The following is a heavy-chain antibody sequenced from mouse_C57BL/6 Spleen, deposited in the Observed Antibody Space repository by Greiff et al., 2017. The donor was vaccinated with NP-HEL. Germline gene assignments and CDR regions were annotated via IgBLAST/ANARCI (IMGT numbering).Heavy chain of an antibody. D-gene: IGHD2-2*01. Sequence: QVQLQQSGPELVKPGASVKISCKASGYSFSSSWMNWVKQRPGKGLEWIGRIYPGDGDTNYNGKFKGKATLTADKSSSTAYMQLSSLTSEDSAVYFCARSGTMVTVDYWGQGTTLTVSS. J-gene: IGHJ2*01. CDR3: ARSGTMVTVDY. CDR2: IYPGDGDT. V-gene: IGHV1-82*01. CDR1: GYSFSSSW.